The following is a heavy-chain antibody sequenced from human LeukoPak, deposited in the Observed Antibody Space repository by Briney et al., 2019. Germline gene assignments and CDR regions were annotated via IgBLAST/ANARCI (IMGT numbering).Heavy chain of an antibody. V-gene: IGHV3-33*01. Sequence: GGSLRLSCAASGFTFSSYGMHWVRQAPGKGLEWVAVIWYDGSNKYYADSVQGRFTISRDNSKNTLYLQMNSLRAEGTAVYYCARDPNRGYSYGYVDYWGQGTLVTVSS. D-gene: IGHD5-18*01. CDR2: IWYDGSNK. J-gene: IGHJ4*02. CDR3: ARDPNRGYSYGYVDY. CDR1: GFTFSSYG.